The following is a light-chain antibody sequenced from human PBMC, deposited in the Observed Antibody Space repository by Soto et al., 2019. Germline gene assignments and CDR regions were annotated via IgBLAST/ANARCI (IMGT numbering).Light chain of an antibody. CDR2: GAS. CDR3: QQYGSSPPYT. J-gene: IGKJ2*01. V-gene: IGKV3-20*01. CDR1: QSVSSSY. Sequence: EIVLTQSPGTLSLSPGERAILSCRASQSVSSSYLAWYQQKPGQAPRLLISGASNRATGIPDRFSGSGSGTDFTLTISRLEPADFAVYYCQQYGSSPPYTFGQGTKLEI.